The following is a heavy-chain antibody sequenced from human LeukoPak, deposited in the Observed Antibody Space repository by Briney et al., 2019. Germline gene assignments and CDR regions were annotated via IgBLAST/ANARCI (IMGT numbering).Heavy chain of an antibody. D-gene: IGHD2-2*01. CDR3: ARDRGCSSASCYFQYYYGMDV. CDR2: IYYSGST. CDR1: GGSISSGGYY. J-gene: IGHJ6*02. V-gene: IGHV4-31*03. Sequence: SQTLSLTCTVSGGSISSGGYYWSWIRQHPGKGLEWIGYIYYSGSTYYNPSLKSRVTISVDTSKNQFSLKLSSVTAADTAVYYCARDRGCSSASCYFQYYYGMDVWGQGTTVTVSS.